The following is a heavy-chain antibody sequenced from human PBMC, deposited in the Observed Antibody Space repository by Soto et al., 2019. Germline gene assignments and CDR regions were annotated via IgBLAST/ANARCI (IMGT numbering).Heavy chain of an antibody. CDR2: IWYDGSNK. CDR3: ARDTEAVAGTFDY. CDR1: GFTFSSYG. V-gene: IGHV3-33*01. D-gene: IGHD6-19*01. Sequence: QVQLVESGGGVVQPGRSLRLSCAASGFTFSSYGMHWVRQAPGKGLEWVAVIWYDGSNKYYADSVKGLFTISRDNSKNTLYLQMNSLRAEDTAVYYCARDTEAVAGTFDYWGQGTLVTVSS. J-gene: IGHJ4*02.